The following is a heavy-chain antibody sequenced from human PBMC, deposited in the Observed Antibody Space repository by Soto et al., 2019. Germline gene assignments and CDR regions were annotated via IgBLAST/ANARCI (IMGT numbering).Heavy chain of an antibody. CDR2: INHSGST. CDR1: GGSFSGYY. J-gene: IGHJ6*03. CDR3: ARGPRSSGWSEKDYYYYYMDV. Sequence: SETPSLTCAVYGGSFSGYYWSWIRQPPGKGLEWIGEINHSGSTNYNPSLKSRVTISVDTSKNQFSLKLSSVTAADTAVYYCARGPRSSGWSEKDYYYYYMDVWGKGTTVTVSS. V-gene: IGHV4-34*01. D-gene: IGHD6-19*01.